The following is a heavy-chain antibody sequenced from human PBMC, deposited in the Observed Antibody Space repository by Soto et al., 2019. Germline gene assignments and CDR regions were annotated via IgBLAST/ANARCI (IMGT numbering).Heavy chain of an antibody. CDR1: GFPFSSYA. J-gene: IGHJ4*02. Sequence: EVQLLESGGGLVQPGGSLRLSCAASGFPFSSYALSWVRQAPGKGLEWVSAISGSGGSTYYADSVKGRFTISRDNSKNTLYLQMNSLRAEDTAVYYCAKSLSLSQVMIVVVTGDYWGQGTLVTVSS. CDR2: ISGSGGST. D-gene: IGHD3-22*01. CDR3: AKSLSLSQVMIVVVTGDY. V-gene: IGHV3-23*01.